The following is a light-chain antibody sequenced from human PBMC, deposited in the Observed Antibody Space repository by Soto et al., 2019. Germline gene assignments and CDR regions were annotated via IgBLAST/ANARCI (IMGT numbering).Light chain of an antibody. J-gene: IGKJ5*01. CDR3: QKYNSGIMT. CDR1: EGIGNY. CDR2: GAY. V-gene: IGKV1-27*01. Sequence: IQMTQCPSSLCSALGDRVTITFLASEGIGNYLSWYQQKPGKVPKLLIYGAYTLQSGVPSRFSGSGSGTDFTLTISSLQPEDVAIYYCQKYNSGIMTFGQGTRLEIK.